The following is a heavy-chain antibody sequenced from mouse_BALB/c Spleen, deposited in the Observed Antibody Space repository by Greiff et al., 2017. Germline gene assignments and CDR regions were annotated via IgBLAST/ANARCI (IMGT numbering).Heavy chain of an antibody. CDR3: ARGRGPFDY. CDR2: IWGDGST. V-gene: IGHV2-6-7*01. CDR1: GFSLTGYG. J-gene: IGHJ2*01. Sequence: QVQLKQSGPGLVAPSQSLSITCTVSGFSLTGYGVNWVRQPPGKGLEWLGMIWGDGSTDYNSALKSRLSISKDNSKSQVFLKMNSLQTDDTARYSCARGRGPFDYWGQGTTLTVSS.